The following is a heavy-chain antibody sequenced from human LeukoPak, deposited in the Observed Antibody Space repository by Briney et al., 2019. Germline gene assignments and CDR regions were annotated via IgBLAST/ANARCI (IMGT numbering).Heavy chain of an antibody. V-gene: IGHV4-59*08. Sequence: SETLSLTCTVSGGSISSYYWSWIRQPPGKGLEWIGYIYYSGSTNYNPSLKSRVTISVDTSKNQFSLKLSSVTAADTAIYYCASVRRGFGESSKYYAYYYMGVWGKGTTVTISS. D-gene: IGHD3-10*01. CDR1: GGSISSYY. CDR3: ASVRRGFGESSKYYAYYYMGV. J-gene: IGHJ6*03. CDR2: IYYSGST.